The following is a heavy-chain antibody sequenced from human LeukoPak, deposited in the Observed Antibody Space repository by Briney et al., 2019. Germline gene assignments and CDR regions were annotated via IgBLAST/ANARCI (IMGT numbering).Heavy chain of an antibody. CDR3: ARESADYSSSWFGSY. CDR1: GGSISSGSYY. D-gene: IGHD6-13*01. V-gene: IGHV4-61*02. J-gene: IGHJ4*02. Sequence: PSQTLSLTCTVSGGSISSGSYYWSWIRHPAGKGLEWIGRIYTSGSTNYNPSLKSRVTISVDTSKNQFSLKLSSVTAADTAVYYCARESADYSSSWFGSYWGQGTLVTVSS. CDR2: IYTSGST.